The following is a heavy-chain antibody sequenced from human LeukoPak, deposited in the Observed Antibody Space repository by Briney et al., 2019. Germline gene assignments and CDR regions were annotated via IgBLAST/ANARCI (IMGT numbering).Heavy chain of an antibody. CDR2: INPKTGDT. Sequence: ASVKVSCKASGYTFTDYYIHWMRLAPGQGLEWMGWINPKTGDTNYAQKFQGRVTMTRDTSISTVYMELNRLTSDDTALYYCARVGYCSGDRCYLHFDYWGQGTLVTISS. V-gene: IGHV1-2*02. CDR1: GYTFTDYY. D-gene: IGHD2-15*01. J-gene: IGHJ4*02. CDR3: ARVGYCSGDRCYLHFDY.